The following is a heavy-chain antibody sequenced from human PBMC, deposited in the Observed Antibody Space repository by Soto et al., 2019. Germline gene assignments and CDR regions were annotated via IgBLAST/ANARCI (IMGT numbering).Heavy chain of an antibody. CDR1: GDSVSNNMAA. Sequence: QVQLQQSGPGQVRPSQTLSLTCAISGDSVSNNMAAWDWIRQSPCRDLEWLGRTYYRSKWLNDYAVSMKGRITIRTDTSKSQFSLHLDSVTPEDTAMYYCARDPPAIHSAFDYWGQGTLVTVSS. CDR2: TYYRSKWLN. J-gene: IGHJ4*02. CDR3: ARDPPAIHSAFDY. D-gene: IGHD4-4*01. V-gene: IGHV6-1*01.